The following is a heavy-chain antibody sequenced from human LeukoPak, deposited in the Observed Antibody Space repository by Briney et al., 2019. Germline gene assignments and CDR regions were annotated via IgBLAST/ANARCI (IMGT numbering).Heavy chain of an antibody. CDR3: AREQSRCGGDCNDY. Sequence: QSGGSLRLSCAASGFTFSSYEMNWVRQAPGKGLEWVSYITTSGNSIKYADSVKGRFTASRDNAKNSLYLQMNSLRVEDTAVYYCAREQSRCGGDCNDYWGQGTLVTVSS. CDR1: GFTFSSYE. CDR2: ITTSGNSI. D-gene: IGHD2-21*02. J-gene: IGHJ4*02. V-gene: IGHV3-48*03.